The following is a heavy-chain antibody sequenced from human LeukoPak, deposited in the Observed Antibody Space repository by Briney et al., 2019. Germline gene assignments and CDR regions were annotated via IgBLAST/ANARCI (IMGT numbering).Heavy chain of an antibody. J-gene: IGHJ4*02. CDR3: ARSPGATIYLDS. CDR2: IYYSGST. Sequence: SQTLSLTCTVSGGSISSGGYYWSWIRQHPGKVLEWIGYIYYSGSTYYNPSLKSRVTISVDTSKNQFSLKLSSVTAAETAVYYCARSPGATIYLDSWGQGTLVTVSS. D-gene: IGHD5-12*01. V-gene: IGHV4-31*03. CDR1: GGSISSGGYY.